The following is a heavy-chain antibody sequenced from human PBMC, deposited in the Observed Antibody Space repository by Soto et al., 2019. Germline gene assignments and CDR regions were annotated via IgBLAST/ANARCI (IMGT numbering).Heavy chain of an antibody. Sequence: ASVKVFCKASGYTFTGYYMHWVRQAPGQGLEWMGWINPNSGGTNYAQKFQGRVTMTRDTSISTAYMEPSRLRSDDTAVYYCARGGSSSRSPVYYFDYWSQGALVTVSS. D-gene: IGHD6-13*01. J-gene: IGHJ4*02. CDR2: INPNSGGT. CDR1: GYTFTGYY. V-gene: IGHV1-2*02. CDR3: ARGGSSSRSPVYYFDY.